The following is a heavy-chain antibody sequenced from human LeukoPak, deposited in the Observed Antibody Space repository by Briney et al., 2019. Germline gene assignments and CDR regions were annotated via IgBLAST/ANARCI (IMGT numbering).Heavy chain of an antibody. Sequence: ASVKVSCKASGGTFSSYAISWVRQAPGQGLEWMGGIIPIFGTANYAQKFQGRVTITADESTSTAYMELSSPRSEDTAVYYCAKSPTSITSYYYMDVWGKGTTVTISS. J-gene: IGHJ6*03. CDR3: AKSPTSITSYYYMDV. CDR2: IIPIFGTA. D-gene: IGHD3-3*01. V-gene: IGHV1-69*13. CDR1: GGTFSSYA.